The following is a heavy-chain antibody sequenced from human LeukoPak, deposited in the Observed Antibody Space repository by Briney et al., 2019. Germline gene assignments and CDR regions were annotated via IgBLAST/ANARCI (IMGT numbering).Heavy chain of an antibody. CDR2: IKSKADGGTT. CDR1: GFLFSDYY. Sequence: GGSLRLSCAVSGFLFSDYYMTWIRQAPGKGLEWVGRIKSKADGGTTDYAAPVKGRFTISRDDSKNTLYLQMNSLKTEDTAVYYCTIWVWDIVLVPAAEGDFDYWGQGTLVTVSS. V-gene: IGHV3-15*01. D-gene: IGHD2-2*01. J-gene: IGHJ4*02. CDR3: TIWVWDIVLVPAAEGDFDY.